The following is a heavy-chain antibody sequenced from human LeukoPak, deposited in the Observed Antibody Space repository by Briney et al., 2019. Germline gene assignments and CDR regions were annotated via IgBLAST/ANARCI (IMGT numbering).Heavy chain of an antibody. CDR1: GYTFTGFY. CDR2: INPNTGGT. V-gene: IGHV1-2*02. CDR3: ASLGDFFGSGSYAPFDY. Sequence: ASVKVSFKASGYTFTGFYMHWVRQAPGQGLGWMGWINPNTGGTNYAQKLQGRVTMTRDTSITTAYMELSRLTSDDTAVYYCASLGDFFGSGSYAPFDYWGQGSLVTVSS. J-gene: IGHJ4*02. D-gene: IGHD3-10*01.